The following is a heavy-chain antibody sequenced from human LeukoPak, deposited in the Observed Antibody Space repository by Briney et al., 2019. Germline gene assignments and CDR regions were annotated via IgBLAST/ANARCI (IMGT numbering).Heavy chain of an antibody. CDR1: GDSVSSNSAA. CDR2: TCYRSKWYN. J-gene: IGHJ4*02. D-gene: IGHD1-26*01. CDR3: CHSLSGRTGAFDI. Sequence: SQTLSLTCAISGDSVSSNSAAWNWIRQSPSRGLEWLGRTCYRSKWYNDYAVSVKSRITINPDTSKNQFSLQLDSVTPEDTAVYYCCHSLSGRTGAFDIWGRGTLVTVSS. V-gene: IGHV6-1*01.